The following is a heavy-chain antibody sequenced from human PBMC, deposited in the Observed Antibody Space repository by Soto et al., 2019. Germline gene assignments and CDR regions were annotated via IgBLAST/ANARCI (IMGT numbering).Heavy chain of an antibody. CDR2: IYHSGST. CDR3: AREGSYYDSSAYTRDAFDI. Sequence: SVTLSRTCAVSGGSISSGGYSWSWIRQPPGTGLEWIGYIYHSGSTYYNPSLKSRVTISVDRSKNQFSLKLSSVTAADTAVYYGAREGSYYDSSAYTRDAFDIWGQGTMVTASS. V-gene: IGHV4-30-2*01. D-gene: IGHD3-22*01. CDR1: GGSISSGGYS. J-gene: IGHJ3*02.